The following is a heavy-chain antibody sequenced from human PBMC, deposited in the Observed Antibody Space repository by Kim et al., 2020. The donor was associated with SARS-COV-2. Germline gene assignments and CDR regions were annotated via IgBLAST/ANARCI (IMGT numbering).Heavy chain of an antibody. J-gene: IGHJ3*02. CDR1: GGSINKGVFH. Sequence: SQTLSLTCTVSGGSINKGVFHWSWIRQHPGKGPEWIGYISFIGGTYYNPSLKSRVTISVDTSENQFSLTLNSVTAADTSVYYCARSAARPLGSFDIWGRG. D-gene: IGHD6-6*01. CDR3: ARSAARPLGSFDI. CDR2: ISFIGGT. V-gene: IGHV4-31*03.